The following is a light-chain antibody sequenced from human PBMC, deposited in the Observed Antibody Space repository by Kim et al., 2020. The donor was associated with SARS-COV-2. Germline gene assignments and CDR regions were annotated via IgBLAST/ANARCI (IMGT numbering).Light chain of an antibody. CDR1: SSNIGAGYD. Sequence: VTISCTGSSSNIGAGYDVHWYQQVPGTVPKLLIYDNTNRPSGVPDRFAGSNSGTSASLAITGLQAEDEADYYCQSYDSSLSGFYVFGTGTKVTVL. J-gene: IGLJ1*01. CDR3: QSYDSSLSGFYV. CDR2: DNT. V-gene: IGLV1-40*01.